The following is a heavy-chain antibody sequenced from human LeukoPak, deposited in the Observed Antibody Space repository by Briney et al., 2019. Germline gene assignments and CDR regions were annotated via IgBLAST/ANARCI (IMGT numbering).Heavy chain of an antibody. CDR1: GGSISSYY. CDR2: IYTSGST. Sequence: SETLSLTCTVSGGSISSYYWSWIRQPAGKGLEWIGRIYTSGSTNYNPSLKSRVTMSVDTSKNQFSLKLSSVTAADTAVYYCASNKESSNSFDSWGQGTLVTVSS. D-gene: IGHD6-19*01. CDR3: ASNKESSNSFDS. J-gene: IGHJ4*02. V-gene: IGHV4-4*07.